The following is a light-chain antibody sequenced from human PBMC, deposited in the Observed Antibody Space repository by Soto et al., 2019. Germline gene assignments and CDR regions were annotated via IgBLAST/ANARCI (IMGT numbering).Light chain of an antibody. V-gene: IGLV2-8*01. CDR2: AVN. J-gene: IGLJ1*01. CDR3: SSYAGSNNYV. Sequence: QSVLTQPPSASLSPGQSVTISCTGTSSDVGGYQYVSWYQQYPGKAPKLMIYAVNKRPSGVPDRFSGSRSGNTASLTVSGLQAEDEADYYCSSYAGSNNYVFGTGTKVTV. CDR1: SSDVGGYQY.